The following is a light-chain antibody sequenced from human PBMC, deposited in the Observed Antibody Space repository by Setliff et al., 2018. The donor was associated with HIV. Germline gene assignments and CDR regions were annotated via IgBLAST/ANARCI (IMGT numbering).Light chain of an antibody. J-gene: IGKJ1*01. V-gene: IGKV3-15*01. CDR2: GAS. CDR3: QQYNNWPQT. Sequence: ETVMTQFPATLSVSPGERATLSCRARQSVSSNLAWYQQKPGQAPRLLIYGASTRATGIPARFSGSGSGTEFTLTISSLQSEDFAVYYCQQYNNWPQTFGQGTKVDIK. CDR1: QSVSSN.